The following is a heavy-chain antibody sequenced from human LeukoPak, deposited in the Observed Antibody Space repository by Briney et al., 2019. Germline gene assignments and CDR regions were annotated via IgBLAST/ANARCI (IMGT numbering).Heavy chain of an antibody. V-gene: IGHV3-30-3*01. Sequence: GGSLRLSCAASGFTFSSYAMHWVRQAPGKGLEWVAVISYDGSNKYYADSVKGRFTISRDNSKNTLYLQMNSLRAEDTAVYYCARDFDQSQGYYYYGMDVCGQGTTVTVSS. CDR2: ISYDGSNK. CDR1: GFTFSSYA. CDR3: ARDFDQSQGYYYYGMDV. J-gene: IGHJ6*02.